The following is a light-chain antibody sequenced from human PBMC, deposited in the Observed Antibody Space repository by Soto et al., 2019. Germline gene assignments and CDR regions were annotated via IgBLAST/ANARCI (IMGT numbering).Light chain of an antibody. J-gene: IGKJ4*01. CDR3: QQSYSSPRT. V-gene: IGKV1-8*01. CDR1: QGISSY. Sequence: AIRMTQSPSSLSASTGDRVTITCRASQGISSYLAWYQQKPGKAPSLLIYAASNLQSEVPSRFSGSGSGTDFTLTITSLQPEDFASYYCQQSYSSPRTFGGGTKVDIK. CDR2: AAS.